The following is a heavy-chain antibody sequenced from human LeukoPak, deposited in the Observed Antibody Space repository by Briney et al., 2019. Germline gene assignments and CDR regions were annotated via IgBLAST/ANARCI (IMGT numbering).Heavy chain of an antibody. CDR1: GYTFTGYY. D-gene: IGHD3-10*01. Sequence: ASVKVSCKASGYTFTGYYMHWVRQAPGQGLEWMGWINPNSGGTNYAQKFRGRVTMTRDTSISTAYMELSRLRSDDTAVCYCARAYGSGSLLYYYYYGMDVWGQGTTVTVSS. J-gene: IGHJ6*02. V-gene: IGHV1-2*02. CDR3: ARAYGSGSLLYYYYYGMDV. CDR2: INPNSGGT.